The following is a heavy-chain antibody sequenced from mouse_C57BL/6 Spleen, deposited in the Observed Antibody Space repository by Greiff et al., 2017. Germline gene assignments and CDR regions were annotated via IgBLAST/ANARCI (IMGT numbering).Heavy chain of an antibody. V-gene: IGHV3-6*01. CDR2: ISYDGSN. CDR3: ARTGGNYAWYFDV. J-gene: IGHJ1*03. CDR1: GYSITSGYY. D-gene: IGHD2-1*01. Sequence: EVKLQESGPGLVKPPQSLSLTCSVTGYSITSGYYWNWIRQFPGNKLEWMGYISYDGSNNYNPSLKNRISITRDTSKNQFFLKLNSVTTEDTATYYCARTGGNYAWYFDVWGTGTTVTVSS.